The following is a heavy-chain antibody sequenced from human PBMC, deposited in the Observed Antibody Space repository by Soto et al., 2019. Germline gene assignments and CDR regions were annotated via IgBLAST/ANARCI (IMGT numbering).Heavy chain of an antibody. V-gene: IGHV4-59*08. Sequence: QVQLQESGPGLVKPSETLSLTCTVSGGSISSYYWSWIRQPPGKGLEWIGYIYYSGSTNYNPSLKSRVTISIDTSKNQFSLKLSSVTAADTSVYYCARHGTGDSQWLGEALDYWGQGTLVTVSS. D-gene: IGHD6-19*01. J-gene: IGHJ4*02. CDR1: GGSISSYY. CDR3: ARHGTGDSQWLGEALDY. CDR2: IYYSGST.